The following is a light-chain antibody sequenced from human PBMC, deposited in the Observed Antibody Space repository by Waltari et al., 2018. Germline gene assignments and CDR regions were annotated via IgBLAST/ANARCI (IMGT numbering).Light chain of an antibody. Sequence: EIVLRQSPGTLSLSPEERSTLSCRASQSVSSSYLAWYQQTPGQAPRLLIYGASSRATGIPDRFSGSGSGTDFTLTISRLEPEDFAVYYCQQYGRTFGQGTKLEIK. CDR2: GAS. V-gene: IGKV3-20*01. CDR3: QQYGRT. J-gene: IGKJ2*01. CDR1: QSVSSSY.